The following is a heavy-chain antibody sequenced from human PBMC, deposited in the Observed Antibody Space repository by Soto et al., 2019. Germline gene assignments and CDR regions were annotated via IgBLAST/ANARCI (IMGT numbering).Heavy chain of an antibody. J-gene: IGHJ5*02. V-gene: IGHV1-8*01. CDR3: ARNCISTSCYDGWFDP. CDR1: GYTFTSYD. D-gene: IGHD2-2*01. CDR2: MNPNSGNT. Sequence: ASVKVSCKASGYTFTSYDINWVRQATGQGLEWMGWMNPNSGNTGYAQKFQGRVTMTRNTSISTAYMELSSLRSEDTAVYYCARNCISTSCYDGWFDPWGQGTLVTVSS.